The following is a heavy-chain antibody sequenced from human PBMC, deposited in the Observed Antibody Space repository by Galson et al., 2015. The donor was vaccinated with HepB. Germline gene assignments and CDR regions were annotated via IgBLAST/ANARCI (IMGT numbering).Heavy chain of an antibody. J-gene: IGHJ4*02. D-gene: IGHD6-19*01. Sequence: SLRLSCAASGFTFSSYWMHWVRQAPGKGLVWVSRINSDGSSTSYADSVKGRFTISRDNAKNTLYLQMNSLRAEDTAVYYCARSGIAVDWDHWGQGTLVTVSS. CDR1: GFTFSSYW. V-gene: IGHV3-74*01. CDR3: ARSGIAVDWDH. CDR2: INSDGSST.